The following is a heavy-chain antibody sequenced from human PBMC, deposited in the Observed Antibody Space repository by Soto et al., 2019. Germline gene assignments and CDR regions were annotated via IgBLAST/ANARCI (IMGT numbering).Heavy chain of an antibody. Sequence: QVHLVESGGGVVQPGRSLRLSCTASGFTFSNYSIHWVRQAPGKGLEWVAVMSYDGSNKYYADCVKGRFTISRDNSKNTLYVQMNSLRVEDRAMYYCAGDQKGGQCRGGSCHFWYGMDVWGQGTTVTVS. J-gene: IGHJ6*02. CDR1: GFTFSNYS. CDR3: AGDQKGGQCRGGSCHFWYGMDV. D-gene: IGHD2-15*01. CDR2: MSYDGSNK. V-gene: IGHV3-30-3*01.